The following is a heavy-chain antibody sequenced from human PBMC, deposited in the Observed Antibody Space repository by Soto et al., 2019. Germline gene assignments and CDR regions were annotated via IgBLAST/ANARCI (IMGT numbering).Heavy chain of an antibody. D-gene: IGHD3-10*01. Sequence: QVQLVQSGAEVKKPGSSVKVSCKASGGTFSSYAISWVRQAPGQGLEWMGGIIPIFGTANYAQKFKGRVRITADESTSTAYMELSSLRSEDTAVYYCARNYYGSGSYGERRYYYYGMDVWGQGTTVTVSS. J-gene: IGHJ6*02. V-gene: IGHV1-69*01. CDR3: ARNYYGSGSYGERRYYYYGMDV. CDR2: IIPIFGTA. CDR1: GGTFSSYA.